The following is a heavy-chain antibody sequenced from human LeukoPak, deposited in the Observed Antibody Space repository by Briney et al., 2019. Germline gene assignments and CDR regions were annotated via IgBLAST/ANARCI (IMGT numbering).Heavy chain of an antibody. D-gene: IGHD3-22*01. CDR1: GGSISSYY. CDR3: ARDYYDSSGYYSFGWFDH. J-gene: IGHJ5*02. Sequence: SETLSLTCTVSGGSISSYYWSWIRQPPGKGLEWIGYIYYSGSTNYNPSLKSRVTISVDTSKNQFSLKLSSVTAADTAVYYCARDYYDSSGYYSFGWFDHWGQGTLVTVSS. CDR2: IYYSGST. V-gene: IGHV4-59*01.